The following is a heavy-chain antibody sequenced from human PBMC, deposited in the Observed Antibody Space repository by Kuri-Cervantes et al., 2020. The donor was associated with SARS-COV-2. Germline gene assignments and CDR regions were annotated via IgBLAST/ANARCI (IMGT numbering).Heavy chain of an antibody. J-gene: IGHJ4*02. CDR2: INHSGST. Sequence: SETLSLTCAVYGGSFSGYYWSWIRQPPGKGLEWIGKINHSGSTNYNPSLKSRVTISVDTSKNQFSLKLSSVTAADTAVYYCARSTDGIAVAGTVNFVYWGQGTRVTCSS. V-gene: IGHV4-34*01. CDR3: ARSTDGIAVAGTVNFVY. D-gene: IGHD6-19*01. CDR1: GGSFSGYY.